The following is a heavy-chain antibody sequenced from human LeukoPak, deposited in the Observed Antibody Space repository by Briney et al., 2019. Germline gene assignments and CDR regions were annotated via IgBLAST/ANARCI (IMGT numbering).Heavy chain of an antibody. J-gene: IGHJ4*02. V-gene: IGHV4-34*01. Sequence: ETLSLTCAVYGGSFSGYYWSWIRQPPGKGLEWIGEINHSGSTNYNPSLKSRVTISVDTSKNQFSLKLSSVTAADTAVYYCARGLVATSDYWGQGTLVTVSS. CDR1: GGSFSGYY. CDR3: ARGLVATSDY. D-gene: IGHD5-12*01. CDR2: INHSGST.